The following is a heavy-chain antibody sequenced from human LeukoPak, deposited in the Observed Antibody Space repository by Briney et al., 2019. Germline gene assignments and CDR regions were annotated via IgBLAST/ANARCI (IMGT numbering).Heavy chain of an antibody. CDR1: GGSISSYY. V-gene: IGHV4-4*07. CDR2: MYTSGST. Sequence: SETLSLTCTVSGGSISSYYWSWIRQPAGKGLEWIGRMYTSGSTNYNPSLKSRVTMSVDTSKSQFSLKLRSVSAADTAVYYCARDLELRRGYSYGSLYYYYYMDVWGKGTTVTVSS. D-gene: IGHD5-18*01. CDR3: ARDLELRRGYSYGSLYYYYYMDV. J-gene: IGHJ6*03.